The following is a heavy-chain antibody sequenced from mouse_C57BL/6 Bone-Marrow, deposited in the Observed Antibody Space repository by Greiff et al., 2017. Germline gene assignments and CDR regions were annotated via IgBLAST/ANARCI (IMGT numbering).Heavy chain of an antibody. CDR2: IYPGDGDT. Sequence: QVQLKESGPELVKPGASVKISCKASGYAFSSSWMNWVKQRPGKGLEWIGRIYPGDGDTNYNGKFKGKATLTADKSSSTAYMQLSSLTSEDSAVYFCARLLLQFAYWGQGTLVTVSA. CDR3: ARLLLQFAY. CDR1: GYAFSSSW. J-gene: IGHJ3*01. V-gene: IGHV1-82*01. D-gene: IGHD1-1*01.